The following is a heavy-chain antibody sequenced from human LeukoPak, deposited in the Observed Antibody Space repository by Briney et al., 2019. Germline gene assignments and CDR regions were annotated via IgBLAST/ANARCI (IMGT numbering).Heavy chain of an antibody. CDR1: GFTVSNNY. CDR3: AKDTWMTAGTLIDS. J-gene: IGHJ4*02. Sequence: GGSLRLSCAASGFTVSNNYMSWVRQAPGKGLEWVSLIYSGGSTYYADSVQGRFTISRDNSKNILYLQMNSLRAEDTAVYFCAKDTWMTAGTLIDSWGQGTLVTVSS. CDR2: IYSGGST. V-gene: IGHV3-53*01. D-gene: IGHD6-13*01.